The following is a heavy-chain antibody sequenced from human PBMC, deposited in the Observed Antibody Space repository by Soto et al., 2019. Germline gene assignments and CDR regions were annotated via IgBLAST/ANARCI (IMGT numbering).Heavy chain of an antibody. CDR1: GGSFSGYY. D-gene: IGHD6-19*01. CDR2: INHSGIT. J-gene: IGHJ4*02. V-gene: IGHV4-34*01. Sequence: SETLSLTCAVYGGSFSGYYWSWIRQPPGKGLEWLGEINHSGITDYNPSLKSRITISIDTSKKQFSLKLNSVTAADTAVYYCAIGPRMWLAGGGYWGQGTQVTAPQ. CDR3: AIGPRMWLAGGGY.